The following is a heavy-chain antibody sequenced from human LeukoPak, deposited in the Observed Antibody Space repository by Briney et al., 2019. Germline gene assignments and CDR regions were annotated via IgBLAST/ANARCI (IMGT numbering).Heavy chain of an antibody. D-gene: IGHD5-12*01. J-gene: IGHJ6*03. CDR1: GFAFDDYG. CDR3: AREVATYDYYYYMDV. CDR2: INWNGDST. Sequence: GGSLRLSCAASGFAFDDYGMSWVRQAPGKGLEWVSNINWNGDSTGYADSVKGRFTISRDNGKNSLYLQMNSLRAEDAALYYYAREVATYDYYYYMDVWGKGTTVTVSS. V-gene: IGHV3-20*04.